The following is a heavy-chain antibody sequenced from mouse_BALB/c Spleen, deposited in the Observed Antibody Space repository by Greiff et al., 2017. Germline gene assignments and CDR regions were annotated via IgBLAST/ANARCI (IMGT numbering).Heavy chain of an antibody. Sequence: VQLQQSGPELVKPGASVKMSCKASGYTFTSYVMHWVKQKPGQGLEWIGEINPSNGRTNYNEKFKSKATLTVDKSSSTAYMQLSSLTSEDSAVYYCAREGPWFAYWGQGTLVTVSA. CDR3: AREGPWFAY. J-gene: IGHJ3*01. V-gene: IGHV1-14*01. D-gene: IGHD3-3*01. CDR1: GYTFTSYV. CDR2: INPSNGRT.